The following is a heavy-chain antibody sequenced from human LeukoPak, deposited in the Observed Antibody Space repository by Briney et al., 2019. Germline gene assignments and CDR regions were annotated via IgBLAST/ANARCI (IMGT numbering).Heavy chain of an antibody. CDR1: GGSFSGYY. V-gene: IGHV4-30-4*01. J-gene: IGHJ4*02. CDR2: IYYSGST. CDR3: ASGYFDSSGYDRGGFDY. D-gene: IGHD3-22*01. Sequence: SETLSLTCAVYGGSFSGYYWSWIRQPPGKGLEWIGYIYYSGSTYYNPSLKSRVTISEDTFKNQFSLKLSSVTAADTAVYYCASGYFDSSGYDRGGFDYWGQGTLVTVSS.